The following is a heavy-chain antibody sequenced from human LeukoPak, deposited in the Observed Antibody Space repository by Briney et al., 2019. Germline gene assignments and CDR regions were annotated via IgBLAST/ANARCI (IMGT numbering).Heavy chain of an antibody. CDR2: ISAYDGDT. Sequence: GASVKVSCKASDYTFINYGISWVRQAPGQGLEWMGWISAYDGDTTYVQNLQGRVTMTTDTSTNTAYMELKSLRSDDTAVYYCARAGRDYYMDVWGRGTTVTVCS. J-gene: IGHJ6*03. D-gene: IGHD5-24*01. CDR1: DYTFINYG. CDR3: ARAGRDYYMDV. V-gene: IGHV1-18*01.